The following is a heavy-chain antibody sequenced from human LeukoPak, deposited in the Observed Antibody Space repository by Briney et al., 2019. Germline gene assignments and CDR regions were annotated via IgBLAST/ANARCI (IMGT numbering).Heavy chain of an antibody. D-gene: IGHD2-2*01. CDR3: ARARYCSSTSCYPTPYYFXX. J-gene: IGHJ4*02. V-gene: IGHV4-59*01. CDR2: IYYSGST. CDR1: GGSISSYY. Sequence: SETLSLTCTVSGGSISSYYWSWIRQPPGKGLEWIGYIYYSGSTNYNPSLKSRVTISVDTSKNQFSLKLSSVTAADTAVYYCARARYCSSTSCYPTPYYFXXWGQGTLVTVX.